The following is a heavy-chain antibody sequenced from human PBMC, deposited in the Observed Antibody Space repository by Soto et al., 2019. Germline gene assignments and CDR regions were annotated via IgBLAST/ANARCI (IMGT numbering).Heavy chain of an antibody. V-gene: IGHV1-69*01. Sequence: QVQLVQSGAEVKKPGSAVKVSCKASGGTFSSYAISWVRQAPGQVLEWMGGIIPIFGTANYAQKFQGRVTITADESTSTAYMELSSLRSEDTAVYYCARDAGYNWNYVWHNWFDPWGQGTLVTVSS. CDR1: GGTFSSYA. J-gene: IGHJ5*02. CDR2: IIPIFGTA. CDR3: ARDAGYNWNYVWHNWFDP. D-gene: IGHD1-7*01.